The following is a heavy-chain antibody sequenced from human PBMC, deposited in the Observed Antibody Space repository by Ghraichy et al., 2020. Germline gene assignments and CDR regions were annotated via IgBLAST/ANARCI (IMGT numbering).Heavy chain of an antibody. CDR2: ISYDGSNK. CDR1: GFTFSSYG. J-gene: IGHJ6*03. Sequence: GGSLRLSCAASGFTFSSYGMHWVRQAPGKGLEWVAVISYDGSNKYYADSVKGRFTISRDNSKNTLYLQMNSLRAEDTAVYYCAKEGLELREPRYYYMDVWGKGTTVTVSS. CDR3: AKEGLELREPRYYYMDV. V-gene: IGHV3-30*18. D-gene: IGHD1-7*01.